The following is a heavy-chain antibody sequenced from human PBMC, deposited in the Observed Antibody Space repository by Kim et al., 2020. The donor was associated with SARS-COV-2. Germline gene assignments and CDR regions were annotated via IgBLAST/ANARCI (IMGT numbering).Heavy chain of an antibody. J-gene: IGHJ4*02. V-gene: IGHV3-74*01. CDR3: ASQRYTGTYYYFDY. D-gene: IGHD1-26*01. Sequence: SADSVKGRLTSHRDNDKSTLYLQMNGLGAEDTAVYYCASQRYTGTYYYFDYWGQGTLVTVSS.